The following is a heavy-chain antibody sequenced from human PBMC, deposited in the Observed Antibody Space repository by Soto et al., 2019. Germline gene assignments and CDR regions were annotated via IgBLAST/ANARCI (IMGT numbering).Heavy chain of an antibody. V-gene: IGHV4-39*01. CDR1: GGSISSSSYY. Sequence: PSETLSLTCTVSGGSISSSSYYWGWIRQPPGKGLEWIGSIYYSGSTYYNPSLKSRVTISVDTSKNQFSLKLSSVTAADTAVYYCARPRTGYSSSWSSKGYYGMDVWGQGTTVT. CDR3: ARPRTGYSSSWSSKGYYGMDV. CDR2: IYYSGST. D-gene: IGHD6-13*01. J-gene: IGHJ6*02.